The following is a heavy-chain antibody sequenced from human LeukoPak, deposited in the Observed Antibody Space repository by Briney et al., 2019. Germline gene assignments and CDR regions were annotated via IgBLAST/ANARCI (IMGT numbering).Heavy chain of an antibody. CDR3: ASDSGY. CDR2: ISWNSGSI. J-gene: IGHJ4*02. Sequence: PGGSLRLSCAASGFTFDDYAMHWVRQAPGKGLEWVSGISWNSGSIGYADSVKGRFTISRDNAKNSLYLQMSSLRAEDTALYYCASDSGYWGQGTLVTVSS. CDR1: GFTFDDYA. V-gene: IGHV3-9*01.